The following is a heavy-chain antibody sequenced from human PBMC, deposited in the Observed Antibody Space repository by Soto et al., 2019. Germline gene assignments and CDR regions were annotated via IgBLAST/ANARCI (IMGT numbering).Heavy chain of an antibody. CDR2: ISYSGTT. Sequence: SETMCLTYTVSGGTISSSGFHGGRIRQPPGKGLEWIGSISYSGTTYSNPSLKSRVTISIDTSKNQFSLKLSSVTAADTAVYYCARHSSPYSYSDWFDPWGQGTLVTVSS. CDR1: GGTISSSGFH. D-gene: IGHD1-26*01. CDR3: ARHSSPYSYSDWFDP. V-gene: IGHV4-39*01. J-gene: IGHJ5*02.